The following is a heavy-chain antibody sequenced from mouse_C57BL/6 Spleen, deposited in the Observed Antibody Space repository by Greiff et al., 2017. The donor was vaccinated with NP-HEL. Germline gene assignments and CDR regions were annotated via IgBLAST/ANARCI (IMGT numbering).Heavy chain of an antibody. CDR1: GYTFTSYW. CDR3: ARERDYDGLDYYAMDY. Sequence: VQLQQSGAELVKPGASVKLSCKASGYTFTSYWMHWVKQRPGQGLEWIGMIHPNSGSTNYNEKFKSKATLNVDKSSSTAYMQLSSLTSEDSAVYYCARERDYDGLDYYAMDYWGQGTSVTVSS. D-gene: IGHD2-4*01. V-gene: IGHV1-64*01. J-gene: IGHJ4*01. CDR2: IHPNSGST.